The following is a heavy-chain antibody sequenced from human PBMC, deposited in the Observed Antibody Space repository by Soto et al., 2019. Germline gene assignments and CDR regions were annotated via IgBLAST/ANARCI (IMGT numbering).Heavy chain of an antibody. Sequence: TLSLTCAVSGYSISSGYYWGWIRQPPGKGLEWIGSIYHSGSTYYNPSLKSRVTISVDTSKNQFSLKLSSVTAADTAVYYCASLNPYGSGTYYFDYWGQGTLVTVSS. CDR2: IYHSGST. D-gene: IGHD3-10*01. V-gene: IGHV4-38-2*01. J-gene: IGHJ4*02. CDR1: GYSISSGYY. CDR3: ASLNPYGSGTYYFDY.